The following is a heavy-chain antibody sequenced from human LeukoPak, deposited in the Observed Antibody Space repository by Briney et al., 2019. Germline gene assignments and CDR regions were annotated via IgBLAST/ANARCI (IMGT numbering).Heavy chain of an antibody. D-gene: IGHD2-8*01. J-gene: IGHJ6*03. CDR1: GGTFSSYA. Sequence: ASVKVSCKASGGTFSSYAISWVRQAPGQGLEWMGRIIPIFGTANYAQKFQGRVTITTDESTSTAYMELSSLGSEDTAVYYCASTKYCTNGVCSLPGYMDVWGKGTTVTVSS. V-gene: IGHV1-69*05. CDR3: ASTKYCTNGVCSLPGYMDV. CDR2: IIPIFGTA.